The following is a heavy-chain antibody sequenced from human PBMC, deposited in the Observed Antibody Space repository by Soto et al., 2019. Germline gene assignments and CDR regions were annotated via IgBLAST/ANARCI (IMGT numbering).Heavy chain of an antibody. CDR2: IGAAGDT. D-gene: IGHD6-13*01. Sequence: GGSLRLSCEASGFTFSGFDMHWVRQPTGKGLEWVSSIGAAGDTYYAVSVKGRFTISRDNAKNSLSLQMNSLRAGDMAVYFCAKSQEIGTHFFDSWGQGTQVTVSS. J-gene: IGHJ4*02. CDR1: GFTFSGFD. CDR3: AKSQEIGTHFFDS. V-gene: IGHV3-13*01.